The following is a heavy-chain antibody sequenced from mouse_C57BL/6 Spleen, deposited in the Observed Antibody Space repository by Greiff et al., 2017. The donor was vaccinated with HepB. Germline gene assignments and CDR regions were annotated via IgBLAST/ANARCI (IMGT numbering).Heavy chain of an antibody. CDR1: GYTFTSYW. CDR3: ARYDGYHAWFAY. J-gene: IGHJ3*01. V-gene: IGHV1-69*01. D-gene: IGHD2-2*01. Sequence: VQLQQPGAELVMPGASVKLSCKASGYTFTSYWMHWVKQRPGQGLEWIGEIDPSDSYTNYNQKFKGKSTLTVDKSSSTAYMQLSSLTSEDSAVYYCARYDGYHAWFAYWGRGTLVTVSA. CDR2: IDPSDSYT.